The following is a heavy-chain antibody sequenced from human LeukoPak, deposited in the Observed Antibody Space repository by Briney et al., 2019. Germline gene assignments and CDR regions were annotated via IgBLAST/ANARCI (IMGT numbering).Heavy chain of an antibody. D-gene: IGHD6-19*01. J-gene: IGHJ5*02. Sequence: ASVKVSCKASGYTFTGYYMHWVRQAPGQGLEWMGWINPNSGGTNYAQKFQGRVTMTRDTSISTAYMELSRLRSDDTAVYYCARGYSSGWYRNWFDPWGQGTLATVSS. V-gene: IGHV1-2*02. CDR3: ARGYSSGWYRNWFDP. CDR1: GYTFTGYY. CDR2: INPNSGGT.